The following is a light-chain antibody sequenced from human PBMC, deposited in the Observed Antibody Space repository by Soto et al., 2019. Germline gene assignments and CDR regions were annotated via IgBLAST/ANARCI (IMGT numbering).Light chain of an antibody. J-gene: IGKJ4*01. CDR3: QQYESSPLT. Sequence: EIVLTQSPGTLSLSPGERATLSCRASQSVSSSFLAWYQQKPGQAPRLLIYGASSRATGIPDRFSGSGSGTDFTLTISRLEPEDFAVYYCQQYESSPLTFAGGTKLEIK. CDR2: GAS. CDR1: QSVSSSF. V-gene: IGKV3-20*01.